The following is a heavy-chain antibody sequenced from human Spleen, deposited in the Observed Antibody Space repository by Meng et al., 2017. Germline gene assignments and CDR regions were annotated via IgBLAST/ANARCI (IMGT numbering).Heavy chain of an antibody. CDR2: IKSDGIVT. CDR3: TNDRLNH. CDR1: GFTFSAYS. D-gene: IGHD1-1*01. Sequence: GGSLRLSCAASGFTFSAYSMHWFRQAPGKGLVWVSRIKSDGIVTSYADSVKGRFTISRDNAKNMLYLQMNSLRAEDTAVYYCTNDRLNHWGQGALVTVSS. V-gene: IGHV3-74*01. J-gene: IGHJ1*01.